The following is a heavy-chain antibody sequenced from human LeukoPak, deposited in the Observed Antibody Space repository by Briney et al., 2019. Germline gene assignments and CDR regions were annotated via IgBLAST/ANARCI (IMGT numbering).Heavy chain of an antibody. J-gene: IGHJ4*02. CDR3: ARGRELPAY. CDR1: GFTFSSYA. CDR2: ISYDGSNK. V-gene: IGHV3-30-3*01. D-gene: IGHD1-26*01. Sequence: PGGSLRLSCAASGFTFSSYAMHWVRQAPGKGLEWVAVISYDGSNKYYADSVKGRFTISRDNSKNTLYLQMNSLRAEDTAVYYCARGRELPAYWGQGTLVTVSS.